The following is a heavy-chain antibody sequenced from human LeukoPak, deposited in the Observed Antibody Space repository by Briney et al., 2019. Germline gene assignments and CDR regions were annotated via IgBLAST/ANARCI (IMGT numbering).Heavy chain of an antibody. V-gene: IGHV3-21*01. J-gene: IGHJ4*02. CDR3: ARDSYYYDSSGYYPVTFDY. CDR1: GFTFSSYS. D-gene: IGHD3-22*01. CDR2: ISSSSSYI. Sequence: PGGSLRLSCAASGFTFSSYSMNWVRQAPGKGLEWVSSISSSSSYIYYADSVKGRFTISRDNAKNSLYLQMNSLRAEDTAVYYCARDSYYYDSSGYYPVTFDYWGQGTLVTVSS.